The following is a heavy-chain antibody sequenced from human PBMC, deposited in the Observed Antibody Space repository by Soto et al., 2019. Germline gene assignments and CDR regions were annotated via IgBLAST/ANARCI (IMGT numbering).Heavy chain of an antibody. CDR3: ATDQPIAQSGSYDFDQ. CDR1: GFTFNNAW. V-gene: IGHV3-15*07. CDR2: IKDKIDGGTA. D-gene: IGHD1-26*01. J-gene: IGHJ4*02. Sequence: PGGSLRLSCAASGFTFNNAWMHWVRQAPGKGLEWVGRIKDKIDGGTADYAAPVKGRFTISRDDSQNMSYLHMNSLKTEDTAVYYCATDQPIAQSGSYDFDQWGQGTLVTVSS.